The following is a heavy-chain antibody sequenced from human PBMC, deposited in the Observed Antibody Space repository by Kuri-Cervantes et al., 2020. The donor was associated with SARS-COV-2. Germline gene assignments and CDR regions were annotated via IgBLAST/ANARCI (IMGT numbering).Heavy chain of an antibody. J-gene: IGHJ4*02. Sequence: SETLSLTCTVSGGSISSYYWSWIRQPPGKGLEWIGYIYYSGSTNYNPSLKSRVTISVDTSKNQFSLKLSSVTAADTAVYYCARHASDFDSSGYPTLDYWGQGTLVTVSS. D-gene: IGHD3-22*01. V-gene: IGHV4-59*08. CDR3: ARHASDFDSSGYPTLDY. CDR1: GGSISSYY. CDR2: IYYSGST.